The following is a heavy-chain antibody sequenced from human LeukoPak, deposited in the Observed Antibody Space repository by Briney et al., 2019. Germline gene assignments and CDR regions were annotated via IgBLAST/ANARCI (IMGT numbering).Heavy chain of an antibody. CDR3: ARDLRPRKQYCSSTSCYSKGGYYFDY. CDR2: IYYSGST. D-gene: IGHD2-2*01. J-gene: IGHJ4*02. Sequence: PSETLSLTCTVSGGSISSGSYYWSWIRQPPGKGLEWIGYIYYSGSTYYNPSLKSRVTISVDTSKNQFSLKLSSVTAADTAVYYCARDLRPRKQYCSSTSCYSKGGYYFDYWGQGTLVTVSS. V-gene: IGHV4-30-4*08. CDR1: GGSISSGSYY.